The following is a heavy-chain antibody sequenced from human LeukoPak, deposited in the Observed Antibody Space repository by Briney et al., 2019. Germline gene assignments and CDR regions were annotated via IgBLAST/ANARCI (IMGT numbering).Heavy chain of an antibody. D-gene: IGHD5-24*01. J-gene: IGHJ4*02. CDR3: ARVRDGYNYQYYFDY. CDR1: GGSISSGDYY. V-gene: IGHV4-30-4*01. Sequence: SETLSLTCTVSGGSISSGDYYWSWIRQPPGKGLEWIGYIYDSGSTYYNPSLKSRVTISVDTSKNQFSLKLSSVTAADTAVYYCARVRDGYNYQYYFDYWGQGTLVNVSS. CDR2: IYDSGST.